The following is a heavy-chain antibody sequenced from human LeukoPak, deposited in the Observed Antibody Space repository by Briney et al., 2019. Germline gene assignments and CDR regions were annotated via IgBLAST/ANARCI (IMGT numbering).Heavy chain of an antibody. CDR1: GFSVSDYS. CDR2: VMSGRGST. J-gene: IGHJ4*02. CDR3: TRERRGSYYAFES. V-gene: IGHV3-11*05. D-gene: IGHD3-16*01. Sequence: GGSLRLSCAASGFSVSDYSISWIRQSPGKGPEWISYVMSGRGSTNYADSVKGRFTISRDNAKNSVALQLDGLRADDAAVYFCTRERRGSYYAFESWGQGTLVTVSS.